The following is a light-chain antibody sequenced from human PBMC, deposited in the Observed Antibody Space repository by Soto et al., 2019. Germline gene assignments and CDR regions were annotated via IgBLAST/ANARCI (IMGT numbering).Light chain of an antibody. Sequence: QSVLTQPASVSGSPGQSITISCTGTSSYVGSYNLVSWYQQHPGKAPKLIISEVSKRPSGVSNRFSGSKSGNTASLTISGLQAEDEADYYCCSYAGSYTFEVFGTGTKVTV. CDR2: EVS. CDR3: CSYAGSYTFEV. CDR1: SSYVGSYNL. V-gene: IGLV2-23*02. J-gene: IGLJ1*01.